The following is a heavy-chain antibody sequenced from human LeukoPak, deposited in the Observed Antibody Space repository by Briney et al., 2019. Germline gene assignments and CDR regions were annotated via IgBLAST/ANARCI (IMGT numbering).Heavy chain of an antibody. D-gene: IGHD6-13*01. CDR3: ARRIAAAAAPYYFDY. J-gene: IGHJ4*02. Sequence: PPGGSLRLSCAASGFTFSSYWMHWVRQAPGKGLLWVSRINSDGSSTSYADSVKGRFTISRDNAKNTLYLQMNSLRAEDTAVYYCARRIAAAAAPYYFDYWGQGTLVTVSS. V-gene: IGHV3-74*01. CDR1: GFTFSSYW. CDR2: INSDGSST.